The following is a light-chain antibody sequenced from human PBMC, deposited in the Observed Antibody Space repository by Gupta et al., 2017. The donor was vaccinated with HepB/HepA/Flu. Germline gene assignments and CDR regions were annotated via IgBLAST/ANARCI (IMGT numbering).Light chain of an antibody. V-gene: IGLV3-25*03. CDR3: QSADSNGTYYV. Sequence: SYELTQPPSVSVSPGQTARITCSGDALPKQYAYWYQQKPGQAPVLVIYKDSERPSGIPERFSGSSSGTTVTLTISGVQAEDEADYYCQSADSNGTYYVFGTGTKVTVL. J-gene: IGLJ1*01. CDR2: KDS. CDR1: ALPKQY.